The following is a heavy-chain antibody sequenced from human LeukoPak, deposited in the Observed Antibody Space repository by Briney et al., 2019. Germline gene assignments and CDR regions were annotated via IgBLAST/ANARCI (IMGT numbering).Heavy chain of an antibody. CDR1: GYSFTSYW. CDR3: ARLRDILSGTHFDS. CDR2: IYPGESDT. V-gene: IGHV5-51*01. Sequence: GESLQISCKGSGYSFTSYWIGWVRQMPGKGLGGMGIIYPGESDTRYSPSFQGQVTISADKSIRTAYLQWNSLKPSDTAMYYCARLRDILSGTHFDSWGQGTLITVFS. J-gene: IGHJ4*02. D-gene: IGHD3-9*01.